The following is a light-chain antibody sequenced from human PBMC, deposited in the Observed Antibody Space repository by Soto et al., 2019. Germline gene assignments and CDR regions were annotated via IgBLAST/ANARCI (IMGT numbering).Light chain of an antibody. Sequence: EIVMTQSPATLSVSPGGRATLSCRASQSISDTLAWYQQKPGQAPRLLIYGASSRATGIPDRFSGSGSGTDFTLTISRLEPEDFAVYYCQQRSNWPSTFGQGTKVDIK. CDR1: QSISDT. CDR2: GAS. CDR3: QQRSNWPST. J-gene: IGKJ1*01. V-gene: IGKV3D-20*02.